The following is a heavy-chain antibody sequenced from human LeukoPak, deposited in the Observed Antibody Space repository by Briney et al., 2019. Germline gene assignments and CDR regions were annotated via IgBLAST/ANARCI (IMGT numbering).Heavy chain of an antibody. CDR2: ISGSGGST. Sequence: SGGSLRLSCAASGFTFGSYAMSWVRQAPGKGLEWVSAISGSGGSTYYADSVKGRFTISRDNSKNTLYLQMNSLRAEDTAVYYCAKEEYSSSGTDWFDPWGQGTLVTVSS. J-gene: IGHJ5*02. CDR1: GFTFGSYA. V-gene: IGHV3-23*01. CDR3: AKEEYSSSGTDWFDP. D-gene: IGHD6-13*01.